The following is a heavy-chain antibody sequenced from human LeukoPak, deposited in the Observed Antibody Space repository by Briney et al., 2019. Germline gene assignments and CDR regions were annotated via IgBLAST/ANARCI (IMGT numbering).Heavy chain of an antibody. Sequence: PGGSLRLSCAASGFTFSSYGMHWVRQAPGKGLEWVAVISYDGSNKYYADSVKGRFTISRDNSKNTLYLQMNSLRAEDAAVYYCARDRWEAVGGYWGQGTLVTVSS. CDR1: GFTFSSYG. V-gene: IGHV3-30*03. J-gene: IGHJ4*02. CDR2: ISYDGSNK. D-gene: IGHD1-26*01. CDR3: ARDRWEAVGGY.